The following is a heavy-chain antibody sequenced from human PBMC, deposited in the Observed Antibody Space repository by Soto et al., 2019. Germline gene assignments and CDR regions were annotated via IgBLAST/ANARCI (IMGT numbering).Heavy chain of an antibody. J-gene: IGHJ4*02. Sequence: PSETLSLTCTVSGGSISSGDYYWSWIRQPPGKGLEWIGYIYYSGSTYYNPSLKSRVTISVDTSKNQFSLKLSSVTAADTAVYYCAREQYYYDSSGYNYFDYWGQGTLVTVSS. V-gene: IGHV4-30-4*01. CDR2: IYYSGST. D-gene: IGHD3-22*01. CDR1: GGSISSGDYY. CDR3: AREQYYYDSSGYNYFDY.